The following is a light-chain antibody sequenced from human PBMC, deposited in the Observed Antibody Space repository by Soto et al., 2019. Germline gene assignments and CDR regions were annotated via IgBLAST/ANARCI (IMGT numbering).Light chain of an antibody. CDR3: SSYTSSSTLGV. CDR1: SSDVGVYNY. Sequence: QSALTQPASVSGSPGPSITISCTGTSSDVGVYNYVYWYQQHPGKAPKLMIYDVSNRPSGVSNRFSGSKSGNTASLTIYGLQAEDEADYYCSSYTSSSTLGVFGGGTK. CDR2: DVS. V-gene: IGLV2-14*01. J-gene: IGLJ3*02.